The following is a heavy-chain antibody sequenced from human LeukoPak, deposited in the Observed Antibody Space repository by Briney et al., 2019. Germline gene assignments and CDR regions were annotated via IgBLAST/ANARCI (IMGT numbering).Heavy chain of an antibody. V-gene: IGHV3-15*01. CDR2: IKSKTDGAAT. CDR3: TTATMIRGVSDY. Sequence: GGSLRLSCADSGFTFSDAWMSWVRQAPGRGLEWVGRIKSKTDGAATDYAAPVKGRFTISRDDSRNTLFLQMNSLRTEDTAVYYCTTATMIRGVSDYWGQGTLVTVSS. J-gene: IGHJ4*02. CDR1: GFTFSDAW. D-gene: IGHD3-10*01.